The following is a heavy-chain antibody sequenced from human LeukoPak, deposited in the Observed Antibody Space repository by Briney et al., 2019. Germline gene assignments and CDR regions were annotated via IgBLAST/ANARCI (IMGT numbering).Heavy chain of an antibody. D-gene: IGHD3-3*01. CDR3: ARDDFGVVGFAY. CDR2: FYTSENT. Sequence: SQTLSLTCTVSGGSISSGSYYRSWIRQPAGKGLEWIGRFYTSENTNYNPSLKSRVTISLDTSKNQFSLKLSSVTAADTAVYYCARDDFGVVGFAYWGQGTLVTVSS. CDR1: GGSISSGSYY. V-gene: IGHV4-61*02. J-gene: IGHJ4*02.